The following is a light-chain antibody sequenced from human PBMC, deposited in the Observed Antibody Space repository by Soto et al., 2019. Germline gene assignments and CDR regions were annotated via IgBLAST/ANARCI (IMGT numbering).Light chain of an antibody. V-gene: IGKV1-5*01. CDR3: HQYNSYWT. Sequence: IQMTQSPSSLSASVGDRVTIPCRASQTISSWLAWYQQKPGTAPKLLISAASTLQSGVPSRFSGSGSGTEFTLTISSLQPDDFATYYCHQYNSYWTFGQGTKVDIK. CDR2: AAS. CDR1: QTISSW. J-gene: IGKJ1*01.